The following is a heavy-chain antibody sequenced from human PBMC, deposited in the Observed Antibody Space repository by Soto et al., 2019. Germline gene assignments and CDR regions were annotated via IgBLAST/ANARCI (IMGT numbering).Heavy chain of an antibody. Sequence: QVQLQQWGAGLLKPSETLSLTCAIYGGSFSGYYWNWIRQPPGKGLEWIGEINHSGSTNYNASLKSRVTISVDTSKNQFSLKLSSVIAADTAVYYCARGGPTVVTPDYYGMDVWGQGTTVTVSS. V-gene: IGHV4-34*01. CDR2: INHSGST. D-gene: IGHD4-17*01. J-gene: IGHJ6*02. CDR3: ARGGPTVVTPDYYGMDV. CDR1: GGSFSGYY.